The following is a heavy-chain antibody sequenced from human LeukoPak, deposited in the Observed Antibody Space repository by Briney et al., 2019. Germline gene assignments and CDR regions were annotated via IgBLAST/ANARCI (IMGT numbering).Heavy chain of an antibody. V-gene: IGHV4-31*03. CDR3: ARGRSAAGNFDY. CDR2: FYSSGST. D-gene: IGHD6-13*01. J-gene: IGHJ4*02. Sequence: SETLSLTCTVSGGSISSGGYYWSWIRHQSGKGLEWIGYFYSSGSTDYNPSLKNRLAISVDTPTNQFSLEVTSLTAADTAVYDCARGRSAAGNFDYWGQGTQVTVSS. CDR1: GGSISSGGYY.